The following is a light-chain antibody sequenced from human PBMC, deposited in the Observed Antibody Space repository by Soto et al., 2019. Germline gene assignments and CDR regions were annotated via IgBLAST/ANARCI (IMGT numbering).Light chain of an antibody. CDR1: QSVSSSY. CDR2: GAS. CDR3: QQYGNSPLT. V-gene: IGKV3-20*01. Sequence: EIVLTQSPGTLSLSPGERATLSCRASQSVSSSYLAWYQQKPGQAPRLLIYGASSRATGIPDRFSGSGSRTDFTLTISRLEPEDFAMYYCQQYGNSPLTFGGGTKVEIK. J-gene: IGKJ4*01.